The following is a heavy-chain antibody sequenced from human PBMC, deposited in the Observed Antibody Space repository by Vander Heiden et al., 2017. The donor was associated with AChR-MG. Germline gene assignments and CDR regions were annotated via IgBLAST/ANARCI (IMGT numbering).Heavy chain of an antibody. V-gene: IGHV3-23*01. CDR2: ISGSGGST. D-gene: IGHD6-19*01. CDR1: GFTFSSYA. CDR3: APGGGSGLLG. Sequence: EVQLLESGGGLVQPGGSLRLSCAASGFTFSSYAMSWVRQAPGKGLEWVSAISGSGGSTDDADSVKGRFTISRDNSKNTLYLKMKSLRAEDTAVYYCAPGGGSGLLGWGQGTLVTVSS. J-gene: IGHJ4*02.